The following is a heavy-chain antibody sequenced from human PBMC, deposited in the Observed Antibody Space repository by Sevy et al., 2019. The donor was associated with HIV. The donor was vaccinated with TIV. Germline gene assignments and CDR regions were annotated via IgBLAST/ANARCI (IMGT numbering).Heavy chain of an antibody. D-gene: IGHD2-21*01. CDR2: IYYTGST. Sequence: SETLSLTCSVSGGSISSNSWNWIRQPPGKGLEWIGYIYYTGSTNYTPSLKSRVTISVDTSKNPNSLTLSSVTAADTAVYYCARDGGDGYNPSGFDIWGQGTMVTVSS. CDR3: ARDGGDGYNPSGFDI. J-gene: IGHJ3*02. CDR1: GGSISSNS. V-gene: IGHV4-59*01.